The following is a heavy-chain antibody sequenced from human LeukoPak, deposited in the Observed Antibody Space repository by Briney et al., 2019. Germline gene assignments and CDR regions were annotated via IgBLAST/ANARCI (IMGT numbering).Heavy chain of an antibody. CDR1: GYTFTGYY. J-gene: IGHJ5*02. CDR3: ARDKAVVAATFWFDP. D-gene: IGHD2-15*01. V-gene: IGHV1-2*06. CDR2: INPNSGGT. Sequence: ASVKDSCKASGYTFTGYYMHWVRQAPGQGLESMGRINPNSGGTNYAQKFQGRVTMTRDTSISTAYMELSRLRSVDTAVYYCARDKAVVAATFWFDPWGQGTLVTVSS.